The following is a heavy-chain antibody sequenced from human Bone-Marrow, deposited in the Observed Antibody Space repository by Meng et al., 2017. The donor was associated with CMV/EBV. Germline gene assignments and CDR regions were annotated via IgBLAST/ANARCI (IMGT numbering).Heavy chain of an antibody. CDR1: GYSFTGYY. CDR2: INSNSDDT. CDR3: ARDHSSSWTNWFDP. Sequence: ASVKVSCKASGYSFTGYYMHWVRQAPGQGLEWMGRINSNSDDTNYAQKFQGRVTMTRDTSISTAYMELSRLRSDDTAVYYCARDHSSSWTNWFDPWGQGTLVTVSS. J-gene: IGHJ5*02. D-gene: IGHD6-13*01. V-gene: IGHV1-2*02.